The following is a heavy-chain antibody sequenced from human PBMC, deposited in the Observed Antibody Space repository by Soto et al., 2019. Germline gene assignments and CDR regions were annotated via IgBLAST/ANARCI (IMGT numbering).Heavy chain of an antibody. V-gene: IGHV3-64*01. Sequence: EVQLVESGGILVQPGGSLRLSCVASGFSFSNYAMHWVRQAPGKGLEYVSAISNNGVSIYYANSVKGRFIISRDNSKNTLYLQMGSLRAEDMAVYYCARGGPYQLLSDFDYWGQGTLVTVSS. J-gene: IGHJ4*02. CDR2: ISNNGVSI. D-gene: IGHD2-2*01. CDR1: GFSFSNYA. CDR3: ARGGPYQLLSDFDY.